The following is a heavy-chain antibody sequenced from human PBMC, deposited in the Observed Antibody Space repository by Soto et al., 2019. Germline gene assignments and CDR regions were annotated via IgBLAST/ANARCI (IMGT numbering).Heavy chain of an antibody. D-gene: IGHD6-19*01. J-gene: IGHJ4*02. CDR2: INPSGGSA. V-gene: IGHV1-46*01. CDR3: ARRGYDSGWSLDY. CDR1: GYSFTSYY. Sequence: VKLVQSGAEVREPGASVKVHCKPSGYSFTSYYINWVRQAPGQGLEWMGIINPSGGSANYAQGFQGRVTMTVHTSTSTVYMELSSLTSDDTAVYYCARRGYDSGWSLDYWGQGTLVTVSS.